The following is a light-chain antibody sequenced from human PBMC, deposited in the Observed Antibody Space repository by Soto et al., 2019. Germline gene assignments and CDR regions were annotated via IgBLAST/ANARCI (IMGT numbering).Light chain of an antibody. CDR2: DAS. V-gene: IGKV3-11*01. CDR3: QHREDWPLP. Sequence: EIVLTQSPATLSLSPGERATLSCRASQSVSTYLAWYQQKPGQAPRLLIYDASKRATGIPARFSGGGSGTDFTLTISSREPEDFAVYYCQHREDWPLPFGGGTKVEIK. J-gene: IGKJ4*01. CDR1: QSVSTY.